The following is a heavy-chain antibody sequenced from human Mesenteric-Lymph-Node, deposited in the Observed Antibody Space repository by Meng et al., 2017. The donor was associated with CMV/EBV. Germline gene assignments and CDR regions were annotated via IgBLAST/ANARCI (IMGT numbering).Heavy chain of an antibody. Sequence: TGGVGVGWVRETPGKALEWLAVLYWDDDTRYSRSLESRFNVDRGTSRNQVICTMTNMEPVDTGTYYCALAKASQGTPAAGLPFDYWGQGTLVTVSS. CDR3: ALAKASQGTPAAGLPFDY. D-gene: IGHD6-13*01. CDR1: TGGVG. J-gene: IGHJ4*02. CDR2: LYWDDDT. V-gene: IGHV2-5*02.